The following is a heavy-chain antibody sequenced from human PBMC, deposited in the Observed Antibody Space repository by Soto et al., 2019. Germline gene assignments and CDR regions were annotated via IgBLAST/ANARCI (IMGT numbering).Heavy chain of an antibody. Sequence: EMQLVESGGGLVQPGGSLRLSCVASGFTFSIHWMNWVRQAQGKGLEWVANLNQGGSKKYYVDSVKGRFAISRDNAKNSLYLRMNSLRAEDTAVYYCAGGEYWGQGTLLTVSS. CDR2: LNQGGSKK. J-gene: IGHJ4*02. V-gene: IGHV3-7*01. CDR3: AGGEY. CDR1: GFTFSIHW.